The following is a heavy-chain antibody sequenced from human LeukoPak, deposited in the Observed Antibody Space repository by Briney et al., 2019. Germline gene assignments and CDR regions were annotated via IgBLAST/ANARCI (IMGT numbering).Heavy chain of an antibody. CDR1: GYTFTSYY. V-gene: IGHV1-46*01. J-gene: IGHJ5*02. CDR3: ARDLGWNDDGYGWFDP. CDR2: INPSGGST. Sequence: ASVKVSCKASGYTFTSYYMHWVRQAPGQGLERMGIINPSGGSTSYAQKFQGRVTMTRDTSTSTVYMELGSLRSEDTAVYYCARDLGWNDDGYGWFDPWGQGTLVTVSS. D-gene: IGHD1-1*01.